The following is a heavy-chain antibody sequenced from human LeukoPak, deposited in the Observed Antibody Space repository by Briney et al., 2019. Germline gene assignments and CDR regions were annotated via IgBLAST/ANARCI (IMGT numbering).Heavy chain of an antibody. V-gene: IGHV3-30*18. CDR2: ISYDGSNK. CDR1: GFTFSSYG. Sequence: GGSLRLSCAASGFTFSSYGMHWDRQAPGKGLEWVAVISYDGSNKYYADSVKGRFTISRDNSKNTLYLQMNSLRAEDTAVYYCAKDRKALDYWGQGTLVTVSS. J-gene: IGHJ4*02. CDR3: AKDRKALDY. D-gene: IGHD1-14*01.